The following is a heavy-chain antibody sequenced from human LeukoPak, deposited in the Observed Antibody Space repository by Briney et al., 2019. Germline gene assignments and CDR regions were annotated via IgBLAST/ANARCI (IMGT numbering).Heavy chain of an antibody. CDR1: GFTLSRFG. V-gene: IGHV3-23*01. D-gene: IGHD3-9*01. CDR2: ISGSSGRT. CDR3: AKDRFYDILTGYPDY. Sequence: GGSLTLSCAPSGFTLSRFGMSSVRQAPGEGRECLSSISGSSGRTYYADAVKGRFTVYRHISKNTASLQMNRLRADDTAMYHCAKDRFYDILTGYPDYWGQGTLVTVSS. J-gene: IGHJ4*02.